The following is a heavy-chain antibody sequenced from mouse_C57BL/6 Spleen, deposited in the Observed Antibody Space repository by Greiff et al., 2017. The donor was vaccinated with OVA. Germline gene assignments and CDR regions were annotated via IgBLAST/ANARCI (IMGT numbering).Heavy chain of an antibody. CDR2: INPNNGGT. J-gene: IGHJ3*01. V-gene: IGHV1-22*01. CDR3: ARKNYGNYPGFAY. D-gene: IGHD2-1*01. CDR1: GYTFPDYN. Sequence: SGPELVKPGASVKMSCKASGYTFPDYNMHWVKQSHGKSLEWIGYINPNNGGTSYNQKFKGKATLTVNKSSSTAYMELRSLTSEDSAVYYCARKNYGNYPGFAYWGQGTLVTVSA.